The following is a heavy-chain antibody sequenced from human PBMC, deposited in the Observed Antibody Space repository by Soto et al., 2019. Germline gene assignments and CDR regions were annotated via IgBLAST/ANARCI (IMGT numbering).Heavy chain of an antibody. Sequence: SETLSLTCAVYGGSFSGYYWSWIRQPPGKGLEWIGEINHSGSTNYNPSLKSRVTISVATSKNQFSLKLSSVTAADTAVYYCAREQLVRWFDPWGQGTLVTVSS. V-gene: IGHV4-34*01. CDR2: INHSGST. D-gene: IGHD6-6*01. CDR3: AREQLVRWFDP. J-gene: IGHJ5*02. CDR1: GGSFSGYY.